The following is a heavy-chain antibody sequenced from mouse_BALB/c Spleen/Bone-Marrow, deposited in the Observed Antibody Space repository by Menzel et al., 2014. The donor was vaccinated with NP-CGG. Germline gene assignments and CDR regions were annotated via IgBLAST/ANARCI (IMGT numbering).Heavy chain of an antibody. CDR1: GFDFRRYW. CDR2: INPESSTI. D-gene: IGHD2-3*01. Sequence: EVKVEESGGGLVQPGGSLKLSCAASGFDFRRYWMSWVRQAPGKGLEWIGEINPESSTINYTPSPKDKFIISRDNAKNTLYLQMSKVRSEDTALYYCARLGYYGYFVDWGQGTTLTVSS. CDR3: ARLGYYGYFVD. V-gene: IGHV4-1*02. J-gene: IGHJ2*01.